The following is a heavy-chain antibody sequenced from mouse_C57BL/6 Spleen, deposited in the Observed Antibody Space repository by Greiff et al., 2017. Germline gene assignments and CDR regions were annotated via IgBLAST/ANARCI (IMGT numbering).Heavy chain of an antibody. CDR1: GYAFSSYW. Sequence: QVQLQQSGAELVKPGASVKISCKASGYAFSSYWMNWVKQRPGKGLEWIGQIYPGDGDTNYNGKFKGKATLTADKSSSTAYMQLSSLTSEDSAVYFCARGSTMVKYWYFDVWGTGTTGTVSS. V-gene: IGHV1-80*01. CDR2: IYPGDGDT. J-gene: IGHJ1*03. D-gene: IGHD2-2*01. CDR3: ARGSTMVKYWYFDV.